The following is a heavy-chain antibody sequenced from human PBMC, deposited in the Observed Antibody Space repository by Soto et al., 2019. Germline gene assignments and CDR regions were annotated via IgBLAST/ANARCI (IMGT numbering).Heavy chain of an antibody. V-gene: IGHV3-30-3*01. CDR3: ARDITPYSSGAGFDF. D-gene: IGHD6-25*01. Sequence: PGGSLRLSCEASGFTFSSYAMHWVRQAPGKGLEWVAVISYDGSNKYYADSVKGRFTISRDNSKNTLYLQMNSLRAEDTVVYYCARDITPYSSGAGFDFWGLGTLVTVSS. J-gene: IGHJ4*02. CDR1: GFTFSSYA. CDR2: ISYDGSNK.